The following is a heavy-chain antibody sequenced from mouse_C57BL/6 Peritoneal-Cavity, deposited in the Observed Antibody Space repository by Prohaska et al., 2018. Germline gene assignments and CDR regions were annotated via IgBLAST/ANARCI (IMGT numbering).Heavy chain of an antibody. CDR2: INFEGSAR. CDR3: MRYGSYWYFDV. J-gene: IGHJ1*03. CDR1: GFTFSGFW. D-gene: IGHD4-1*01. V-gene: IGHV11-2*01. Sequence: EVQLLEIGGGLVQPGGSRGLSCEGSGFTFSGFWMSWVRQTPGKTLEWIGDINFEGSARNYEPSIKDRCTIFRDKDKSTLYLQMSKVRSEDTATYFCMRYGSYWYFDVWGTGTTVTVSS.